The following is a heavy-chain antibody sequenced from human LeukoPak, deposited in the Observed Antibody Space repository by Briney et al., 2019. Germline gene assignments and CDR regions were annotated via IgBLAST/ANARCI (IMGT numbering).Heavy chain of an antibody. V-gene: IGHV1-2*06. Sequence: SVKVSCKASGYTFTGYYMHWVRQAPGQGLEWMGRINPNNGATNYAQKLQGRVTITGDTSISTAYMELSSLRSDDTAVYYCTRETGSYHGNDYWGQGTLVTVSS. CDR1: GYTFTGYY. CDR2: INPNNGAT. CDR3: TRETGSYHGNDY. J-gene: IGHJ4*02. D-gene: IGHD1-26*01.